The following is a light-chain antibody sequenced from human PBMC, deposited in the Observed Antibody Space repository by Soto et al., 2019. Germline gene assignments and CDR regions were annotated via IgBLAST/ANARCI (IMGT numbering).Light chain of an antibody. CDR2: ATS. CDR3: QQANSFHLT. J-gene: IGKJ4*01. Sequence: DIQVTQSPPTLSASVGDRVTITCRASQTISTWMAWYQQKPGKAPKLLIHATSGLQSGVPSRFSGSGSGTDFTLTISNLQSADFETYYCQQANSFHLTFGGGTKVDIX. CDR1: QTISTW. V-gene: IGKV1-12*01.